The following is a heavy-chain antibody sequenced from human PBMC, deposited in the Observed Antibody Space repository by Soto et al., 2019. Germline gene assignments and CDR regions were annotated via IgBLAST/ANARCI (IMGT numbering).Heavy chain of an antibody. Sequence: GGSLRLSCAASGFTFSSYAMHWVRQAPGKGLEWVAVISYDGSNKYYADSVKGRFTISRDNSKNTLYLQMNSLRAEDTAVYYCARDGYQLPTGWLDPWGQGTLVTVSS. D-gene: IGHD2-2*01. CDR1: GFTFSSYA. CDR3: ARDGYQLPTGWLDP. CDR2: ISYDGSNK. J-gene: IGHJ5*02. V-gene: IGHV3-30-3*01.